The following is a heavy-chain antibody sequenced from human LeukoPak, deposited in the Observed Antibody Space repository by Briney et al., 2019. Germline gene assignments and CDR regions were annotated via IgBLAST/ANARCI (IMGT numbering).Heavy chain of an antibody. CDR3: ARGYIADTGVVAFDV. J-gene: IGHJ3*01. V-gene: IGHV4-4*07. CDR2: IYNSGKT. D-gene: IGHD2-8*02. Sequence: PSETLSLTWTLSGGSLTNYYWNWIRQPAGKGLEWIGHIYNSGKTNYNPSLRGRATISVDESRDLFSLKLTSVTAADMAVYYCARGYIADTGVVAFDVWGQGALVTVS. CDR1: GGSLTNYY.